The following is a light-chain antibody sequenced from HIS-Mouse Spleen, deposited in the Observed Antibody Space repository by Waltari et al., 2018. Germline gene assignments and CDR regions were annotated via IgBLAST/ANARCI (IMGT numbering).Light chain of an antibody. CDR3: QQYYSTPFT. Sequence: DIVMTQSPDSLAVSLGERATINWKSSQSVLYSSNNKNYLAWYQQKTGQAPKLLIYWASTRESGVPDRLSGSGSGTDFTLTISSLQAEDVAVYYCQQYYSTPFTFGPGTKVDIK. V-gene: IGKV4-1*01. CDR2: WAS. J-gene: IGKJ3*01. CDR1: QSVLYSSNNKNY.